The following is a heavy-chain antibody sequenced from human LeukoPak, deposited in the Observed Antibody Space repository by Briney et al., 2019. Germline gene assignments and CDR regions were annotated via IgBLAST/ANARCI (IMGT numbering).Heavy chain of an antibody. V-gene: IGHV3-74*01. D-gene: IGHD1-1*01. CDR2: VNNDGSST. J-gene: IGHJ4*02. CDR1: GFTFSNYW. CDR3: ARKTGIDY. Sequence: GGSLRLSCAASGFTFSNYWMHWVRQAPGKGLVWVSRVNNDGSSTTYADSVKGRFTISRDNAKNTLYLQMDSLRPEDTAVYYCARKTGIDYWGQGTLVTVSS.